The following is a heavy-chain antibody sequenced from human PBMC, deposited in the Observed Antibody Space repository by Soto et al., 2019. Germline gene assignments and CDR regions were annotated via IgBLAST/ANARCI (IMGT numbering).Heavy chain of an antibody. CDR2: IDYRGST. CDR3: SRRAPEGFDP. CDR1: GGSISSSSYF. V-gene: IGHV4-39*01. Sequence: SETLSLTCTVSGGSISSSSYFWAWIRQTPGKGLEWIASIDYRGSTYTNPSLYNRVVISVAASKNQVSLKLVSVTAADTALYYCSRRAPEGFDPWGQGTLVTVSS. J-gene: IGHJ5*02.